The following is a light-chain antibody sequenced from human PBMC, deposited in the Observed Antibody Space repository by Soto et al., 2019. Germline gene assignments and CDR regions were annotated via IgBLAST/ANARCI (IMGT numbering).Light chain of an antibody. Sequence: QSALTQPASVSGSPGQSITISCTGTSSDVGGYNYVSWYQQYPGKAPKLMIYEVTHRPSGVSNRFSGSKSGNTASLTISGLQAEDEANYYCVSFTTSRSYVFGTGTKVTVL. CDR2: EVT. V-gene: IGLV2-14*01. CDR3: VSFTTSRSYV. CDR1: SSDVGGYNY. J-gene: IGLJ1*01.